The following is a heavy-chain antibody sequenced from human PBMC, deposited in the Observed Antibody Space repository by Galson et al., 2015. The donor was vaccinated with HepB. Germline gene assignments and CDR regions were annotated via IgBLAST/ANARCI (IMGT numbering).Heavy chain of an antibody. CDR1: GYTFTSYY. V-gene: IGHV1-46*01. Sequence: SVKVSCKASGYTFTSYYMHWVRQAPGQGLEWMGIINPSGGSTSYAQKFQGRVTMTRDTSTSTVYMELSSLRSEDTAVYYCARAYCSSTSCYGYFDYWGQGTLVTVSS. D-gene: IGHD2-2*01. CDR3: ARAYCSSTSCYGYFDY. CDR2: INPSGGST. J-gene: IGHJ4*02.